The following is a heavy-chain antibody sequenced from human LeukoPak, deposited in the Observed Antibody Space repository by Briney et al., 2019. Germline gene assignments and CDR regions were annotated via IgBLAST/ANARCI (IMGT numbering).Heavy chain of an antibody. CDR2: IYYSGST. CDR3: ARGRVSSSTWYSTYYYYFYMDL. CDR1: GGSISNFY. D-gene: IGHD6-13*01. V-gene: IGHV4-59*01. Sequence: PSETLSLTCTVSGGSISNFYWSWIRQPPGKGLEWIGYIYYSGSTNYNPSLKSRVTISVDTSKNQFSLKLSSVTAADTAVYFCARGRVSSSTWYSTYYYYFYMDLWGKGTTVTVSS. J-gene: IGHJ6*03.